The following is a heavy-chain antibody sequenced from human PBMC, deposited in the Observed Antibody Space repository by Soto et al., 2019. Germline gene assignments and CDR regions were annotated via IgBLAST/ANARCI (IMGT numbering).Heavy chain of an antibody. CDR2: INAGNGNT. J-gene: IGHJ6*02. CDR1: GYTFTSYA. Sequence: RASVKVSCKASGYTFTSYAMHWVRQAPGQRLEWMGWINAGNGNTKYSQKFQGRVTITRDTSASTAYMELSSLRSEDTAVYYCARSSRRCSSTSCFGLAYYYYGMDVWGQGTTVTVSS. D-gene: IGHD2-2*01. CDR3: ARSSRRCSSTSCFGLAYYYYGMDV. V-gene: IGHV1-3*01.